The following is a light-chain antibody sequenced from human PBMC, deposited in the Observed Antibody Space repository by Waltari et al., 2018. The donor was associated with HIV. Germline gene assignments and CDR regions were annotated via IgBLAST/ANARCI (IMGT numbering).Light chain of an antibody. CDR2: GRN. CDR3: GTCDSSLSAVL. CDR1: NSNIGNNF. J-gene: IGLJ2*01. Sequence: QSVLTQPPSVSAAAGQKVTIPSPGSNSNIGNNFISWDQQLPGTAPKLLIYGRNTRPSGIPYRFSVSKSDTSATLDITGLHAGDEADYVCGTCDSSLSAVLFGGGTKLTVL. V-gene: IGLV1-51*01.